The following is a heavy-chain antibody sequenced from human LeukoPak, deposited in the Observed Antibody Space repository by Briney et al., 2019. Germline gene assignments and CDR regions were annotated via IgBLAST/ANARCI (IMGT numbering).Heavy chain of an antibody. D-gene: IGHD5-24*01. Sequence: PGGSLRLSCAASGFTFSSYSMNWVRQAPGKGLEWVSYISSSSSTIYYADSVKGRFTISRDNAKNSLYLQMNSLRAEDTAVYYCARALGGYNSYLDYWGQGTLVTVSS. CDR2: ISSSSSTI. CDR1: GFTFSSYS. J-gene: IGHJ4*02. V-gene: IGHV3-48*01. CDR3: ARALGGYNSYLDY.